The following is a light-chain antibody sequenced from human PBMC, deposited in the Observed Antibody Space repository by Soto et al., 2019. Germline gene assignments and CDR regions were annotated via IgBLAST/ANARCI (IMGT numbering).Light chain of an antibody. V-gene: IGKV1-5*01. J-gene: IGKJ1*01. Sequence: DFQMTQSPSTLSASVGDRVTITCRASQTINNWVAWYQQKPGKAPKFLIYDASTLHRGGPSRFIGSGVGTEFSLAINSPQPDYSGSYYCQHSRTFGQGTKVEVK. CDR1: QTINNW. CDR3: QHSRT. CDR2: DAS.